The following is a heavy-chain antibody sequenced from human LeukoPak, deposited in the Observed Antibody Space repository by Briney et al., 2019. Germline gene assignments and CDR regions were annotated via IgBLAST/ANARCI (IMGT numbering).Heavy chain of an antibody. J-gene: IGHJ4*02. CDR3: ARDFGEAAGHPLDY. CDR2: ISSSSSTI. Sequence: GGSLRLSCAASGFTFSSYSMNWVRQAPGKGLEWVSYISSSSSTIYYADSVKGRFTISRDNAKNSLYLQMNSLRAKDTAVYYCARDFGEAAGHPLDYWGQGTLVTVSS. D-gene: IGHD6-13*01. CDR1: GFTFSSYS. V-gene: IGHV3-48*01.